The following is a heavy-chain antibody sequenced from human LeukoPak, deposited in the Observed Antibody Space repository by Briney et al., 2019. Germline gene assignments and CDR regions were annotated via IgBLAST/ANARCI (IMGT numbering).Heavy chain of an antibody. V-gene: IGHV3-23*01. Sequence: GGSLRLSCAVSGITLSNYGMSWVRQAPGKGLEWVAGISDSGGRTNYADSVKGRFTISRDNSKNTLYLQMNSLRAEDTAVYFCAKRGVVIRVILVGFHKEAHYFDSRGQGALVTVSS. CDR3: AKRGVVIRVILVGFHKEAHYFDS. D-gene: IGHD3-22*01. J-gene: IGHJ4*02. CDR2: ISDSGGRT. CDR1: GITLSNYG.